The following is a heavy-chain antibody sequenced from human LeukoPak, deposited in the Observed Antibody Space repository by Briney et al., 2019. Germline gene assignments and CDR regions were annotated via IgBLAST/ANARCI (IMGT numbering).Heavy chain of an antibody. J-gene: IGHJ4*02. CDR1: GGSISSYN. CDR3: ARSDYDILTGPPDY. Sequence: SETLSLTCTVSGGSISSYNWSWIRQPPGKGLEWIGYIYYSGSTNYNPSLKSRVTISVDTSKNQFSLKLSSVTAADTAVYYCARSDYDILTGPPDYWGQGTLVTVSS. CDR2: IYYSGST. D-gene: IGHD3-9*01. V-gene: IGHV4-59*01.